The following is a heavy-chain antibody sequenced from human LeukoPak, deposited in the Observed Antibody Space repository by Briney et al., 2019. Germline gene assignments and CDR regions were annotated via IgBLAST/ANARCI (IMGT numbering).Heavy chain of an antibody. J-gene: IGHJ4*02. CDR1: GFTFRDYA. V-gene: IGHV3-49*04. CDR2: IRRKAYGGTT. CDR3: SRLEQRLNADY. Sequence: PGRSLRLSCTASGFTFRDYAMSWVRQAPATALEGVGFIRRKAYGGTTEYAASAKGRFTISRDDSKSIAYLQMNSLKAEDTAVYYCSRLEQRLNADYWGQGTLVTVSS. D-gene: IGHD6-25*01.